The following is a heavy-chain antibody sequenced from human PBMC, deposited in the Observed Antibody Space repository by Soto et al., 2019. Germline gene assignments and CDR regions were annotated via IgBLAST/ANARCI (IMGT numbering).Heavy chain of an antibody. CDR1: GGSISSGDYY. D-gene: IGHD3-16*01. CDR3: ARDEPNYSRDGGPNY. J-gene: IGHJ4*02. CDR2: IYYSGST. V-gene: IGHV4-30-4*01. Sequence: SETLSLTCTVSGGSISSGDYYWSWIRQPPGKGLEWIGYIYYSGSTYYNPSLKSRVTISVDTSKNQFSLKLSSVTAADTAVYYCARDEPNYSRDGGPNYWGQGTLVTVSS.